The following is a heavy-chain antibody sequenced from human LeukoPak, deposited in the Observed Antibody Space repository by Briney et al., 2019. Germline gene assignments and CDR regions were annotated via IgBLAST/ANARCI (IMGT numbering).Heavy chain of an antibody. CDR3: ARGPYSGMDV. V-gene: IGHV7-4-1*02. D-gene: IGHD4-11*01. CDR2: INTNTGNP. Sequence: RASVKVSCKASGYTFTSNAMNWVRQAPGLGLEWMGWINTNTGNPTYSQGFTGRFVFSLDTSLSTAYLRISTLRAEDTAVYYCARGPYSGMDVWGQGTTVTVSS. J-gene: IGHJ6*02. CDR1: GYTFTSNA.